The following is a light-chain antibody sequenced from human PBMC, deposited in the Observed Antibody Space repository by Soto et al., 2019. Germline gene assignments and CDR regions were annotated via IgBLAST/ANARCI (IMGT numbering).Light chain of an antibody. J-gene: IGKJ4*01. CDR2: GAS. V-gene: IGKV3-20*01. CDR1: QSVSSTY. CDR3: QQYGSSPLT. Sequence: EVVLTQSPGTLSLSPGERATLSCRASQSVSSTYLAWYQQKPGQAPRLLISGASSSATGIPDRFSGSGSGTDFTLIISRLEPEDFAVYYCQQYGSSPLTFGGGTKVDIK.